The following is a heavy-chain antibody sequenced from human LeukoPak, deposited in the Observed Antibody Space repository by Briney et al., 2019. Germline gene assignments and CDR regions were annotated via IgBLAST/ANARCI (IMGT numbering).Heavy chain of an antibody. D-gene: IGHD3-10*01. CDR2: MNPNSGNT. CDR1: GYTFTSYG. Sequence: ASVKVSCKASGYTFTSYGISWVRQAPGQGLEWMGWMNPNSGNTGYAQKFQGRVAMTRNTSVSTAYMELSSLTSEDTAVYYCARGQYGSGSSGFDPWGQGTLVTVSS. CDR3: ARGQYGSGSSGFDP. V-gene: IGHV1-8*02. J-gene: IGHJ5*02.